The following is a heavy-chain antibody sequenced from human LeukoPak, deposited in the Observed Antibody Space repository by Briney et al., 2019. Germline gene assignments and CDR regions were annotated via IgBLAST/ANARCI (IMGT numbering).Heavy chain of an antibody. J-gene: IGHJ6*03. CDR2: IIPIFGTA. CDR1: GYTFTSYD. CDR3: ARGYCSGGSCTHYYYYYMDV. V-gene: IGHV1-69*13. D-gene: IGHD2-15*01. Sequence: AASVKVSCKASGYTFTSYDINWVRQATGQGLEWMGGIIPIFGTANYAQKFQGRVTITADESTSTAYMELSSLRSEDTAVYYCARGYCSGGSCTHYYYYYMDVWGKGTTVTVSS.